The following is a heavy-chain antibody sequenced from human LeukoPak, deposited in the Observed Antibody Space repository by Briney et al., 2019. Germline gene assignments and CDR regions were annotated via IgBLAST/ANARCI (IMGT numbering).Heavy chain of an antibody. D-gene: IGHD3-22*01. CDR2: IYTSGST. Sequence: SETLSLTCTVSGGSISSGSYYWSWIGQPAGKGLEWIGRIYTSGSTNYNPSLKSRVTISVDTSKNQFSLKLSSVTAADTAVYFCARGPYSYDSSGAFDIWGQGTMVTVSS. CDR1: GGSISSGSYY. CDR3: ARGPYSYDSSGAFDI. J-gene: IGHJ3*02. V-gene: IGHV4-61*02.